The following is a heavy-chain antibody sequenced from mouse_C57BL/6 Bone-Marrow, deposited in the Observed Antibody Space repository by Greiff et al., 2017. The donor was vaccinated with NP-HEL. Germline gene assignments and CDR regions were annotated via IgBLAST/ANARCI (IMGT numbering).Heavy chain of an antibody. D-gene: IGHD1-1*01. J-gene: IGHJ1*03. CDR1: GFTFTDYY. Sequence: EVKLMESGGGLVQPGGSLSLSCAASGFTFTDYYMSWVRQPPGKALEWLGFIRNKANGYTTEYSASVKGRFTISRDNSQSILYLQMYALRAEDSAAYYCAPYYGSSPAFDVWGTGTTVTVSS. V-gene: IGHV7-3*01. CDR3: APYYGSSPAFDV. CDR2: IRNKANGYTT.